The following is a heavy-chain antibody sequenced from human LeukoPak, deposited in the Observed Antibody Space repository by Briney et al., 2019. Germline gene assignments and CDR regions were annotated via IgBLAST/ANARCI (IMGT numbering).Heavy chain of an antibody. V-gene: IGHV4-4*07. CDR3: ARSNAIGYLQH. D-gene: IGHD2-2*01. CDR1: GGSIISYY. J-gene: IGHJ1*01. Sequence: SETLSLTFTVPGGSIISYYWSWIRQPAGKGLEWIGRIYSIGSTNYNPSLRSRVTMSVETSNNQFSLKLSSVTAADTAVYYCARSNAIGYLQHWGQGTLVTVSS. CDR2: IYSIGST.